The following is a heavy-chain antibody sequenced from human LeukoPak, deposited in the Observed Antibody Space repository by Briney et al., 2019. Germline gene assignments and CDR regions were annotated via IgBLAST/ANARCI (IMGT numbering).Heavy chain of an antibody. Sequence: NPSQTLSLTCTVSGDSISSGSYYWNWIRQPAGKTLEWIGRIYTSESTNYNPSLKSRVTISVDTSKNQFSLKMSSVTAADTAMYYCANTPLTGEHAFDIWGQGTMVTVSS. CDR2: IYTSEST. CDR3: ANTPLTGEHAFDI. J-gene: IGHJ3*02. CDR1: GDSISSGSYY. V-gene: IGHV4-61*02. D-gene: IGHD7-27*01.